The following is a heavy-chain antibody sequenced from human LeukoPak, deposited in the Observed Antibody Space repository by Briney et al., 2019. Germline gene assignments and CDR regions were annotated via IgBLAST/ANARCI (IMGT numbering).Heavy chain of an antibody. J-gene: IGHJ4*02. V-gene: IGHV3-23*01. CDR1: GFTFSSYA. CDR3: ARDLYYYGSGSYYNYFDY. Sequence: GGSLRLSCAASGFTFSSYAMSWVRQAPGKGLEWVSAISGSGGSTYYADSVKGRFTTSRDNSKNTLYLQMNSLRAEDTAVYYCARDLYYYGSGSYYNYFDYWGQGTLVTVSS. CDR2: ISGSGGST. D-gene: IGHD3-10*01.